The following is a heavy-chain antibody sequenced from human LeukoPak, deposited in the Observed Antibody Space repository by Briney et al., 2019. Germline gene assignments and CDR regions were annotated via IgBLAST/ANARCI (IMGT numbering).Heavy chain of an antibody. CDR2: ISISSTTI. CDR3: AREDNYYGSGSYYRSFFDF. D-gene: IGHD3-10*01. V-gene: IGHV3-48*01. Sequence: GGTLRLSCAASGFTFSSYGMSWVRQAPGKGLEWVSYISISSTTIYYADSVKGRFTISRDNAKNSLYLQMHSLRAEDTAVYYCAREDNYYGSGSYYRSFFDFWGQGTLVTVSS. CDR1: GFTFSSYG. J-gene: IGHJ4*02.